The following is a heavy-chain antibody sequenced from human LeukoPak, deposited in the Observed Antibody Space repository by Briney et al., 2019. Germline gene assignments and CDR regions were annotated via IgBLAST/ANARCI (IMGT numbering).Heavy chain of an antibody. D-gene: IGHD5-24*01. J-gene: IGHJ4*02. Sequence: PGGSLRLSCSASGFIFTDYTIHWVRQAPGKGLEYVSAITNYGDATYYADSVKGRSTISRDNSKNTVWLQMSSLRPEDTAVYYCVKDTRDTRDDYWGQGTLVTVSS. CDR3: VKDTRDTRDDY. CDR1: GFIFTDYT. CDR2: ITNYGDAT. V-gene: IGHV3-64D*06.